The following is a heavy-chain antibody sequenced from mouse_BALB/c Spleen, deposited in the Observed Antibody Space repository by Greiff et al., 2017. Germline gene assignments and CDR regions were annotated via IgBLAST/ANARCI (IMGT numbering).Heavy chain of an antibody. CDR3: ARDGSSYDYAMDY. D-gene: IGHD1-1*01. CDR1: GFSLTSYG. J-gene: IGHJ4*01. Sequence: VKLMESGPGLVAPSQSLSITCTVSGFSLTSYGVHWVRQPPGKGLELLGVIWAGGSTNYNSALMSRLSISKDNSKSQVFLKMNSLQTDDTAMYYCARDGSSYDYAMDYWGQGTSVTVSS. V-gene: IGHV2-9*02. CDR2: IWAGGST.